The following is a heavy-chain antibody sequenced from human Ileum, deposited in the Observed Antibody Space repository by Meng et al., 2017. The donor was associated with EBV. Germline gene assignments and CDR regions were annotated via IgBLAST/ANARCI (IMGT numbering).Heavy chain of an antibody. D-gene: IGHD2-2*02. CDR2: IYRGGGT. Sequence: GQRQESAPGLVKPSGTLSLPCAVSGGSISSSDWWSWVRQPPGKGLEWIGEIYRGGGTNYNASLKSRVTISVDTSKNHFSLKLNSVTAADTAVYYCARVRVIPAAIGFDYWGQGTLVTVSS. V-gene: IGHV4-4*02. CDR3: ARVRVIPAAIGFDY. J-gene: IGHJ4*02. CDR1: GGSISSSDW.